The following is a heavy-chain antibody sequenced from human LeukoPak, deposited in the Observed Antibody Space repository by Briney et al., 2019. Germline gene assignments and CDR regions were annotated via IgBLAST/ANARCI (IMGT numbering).Heavy chain of an antibody. CDR2: IYHSGST. J-gene: IGHJ4*02. CDR1: GGSISSSNW. CDR3: ARMFPSPSTDKDY. V-gene: IGHV4-4*02. D-gene: IGHD4-11*01. Sequence: PSGTLSLTCAVSGGSISSSNWWSWVRQPPGKGLEWIGEIYHSGSTSYNPSLKSRVTISVDKSKNQFSLKLSSVTAADTAVYYCARMFPSPSTDKDYWGQGTLVTVSS.